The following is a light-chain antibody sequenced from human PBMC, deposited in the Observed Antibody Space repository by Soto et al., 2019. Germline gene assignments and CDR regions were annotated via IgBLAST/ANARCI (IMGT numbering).Light chain of an antibody. V-gene: IGLV2-14*01. CDR3: ISKINANTPLYV. J-gene: IGLJ1*01. Sequence: QSVLTQPASVSGSPGPSITISCTGTSSDIGTYNFVSWYQHHPGKVPKLMIYEVSNRPSGVSNRFSGSKSGNTASLTISGLQAEDEADYYCISKINANTPLYVFGTGTKLTVL. CDR2: EVS. CDR1: SSDIGTYNF.